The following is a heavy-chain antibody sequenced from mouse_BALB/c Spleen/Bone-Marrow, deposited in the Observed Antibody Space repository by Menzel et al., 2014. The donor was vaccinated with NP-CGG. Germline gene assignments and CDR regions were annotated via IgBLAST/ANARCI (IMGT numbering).Heavy chain of an antibody. Sequence: VKLVESGAELVKPGASVKLSCKASDYTFTSYWTHWVKQRPGQGLEWIGEIDPSDSYTNYNQKFKGKATLTVDKSSSTAYMQLSSLTSEDSAVYYCARREYYGSSYLYFDYWGQGTTLTVSS. D-gene: IGHD1-1*01. J-gene: IGHJ2*01. CDR2: IDPSDSYT. V-gene: IGHV1-69*02. CDR3: ARREYYGSSYLYFDY. CDR1: DYTFTSYW.